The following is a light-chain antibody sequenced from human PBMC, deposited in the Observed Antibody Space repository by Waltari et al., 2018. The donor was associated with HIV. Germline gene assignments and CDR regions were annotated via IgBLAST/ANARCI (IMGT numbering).Light chain of an antibody. J-gene: IGLJ2*01. CDR3: CSYAGSRGVV. CDR2: EVT. CDR1: SSDVGSYNL. Sequence: QSALTQPASVSGSPGQSITIPCTGTSSDVGSYNLVSCYQHHPHKAPQVVIYEVTQRPSGFSTRFAGSNSGNTASLTISGLQAEDESDYYCCSYAGSRGVVFGGGTKLTVL. V-gene: IGLV2-23*02.